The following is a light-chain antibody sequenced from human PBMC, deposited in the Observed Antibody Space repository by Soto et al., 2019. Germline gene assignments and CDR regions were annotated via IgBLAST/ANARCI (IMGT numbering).Light chain of an antibody. CDR3: QQYGRSPHT. CDR1: QSVSSSY. V-gene: IGKV3-20*01. Sequence: EIVLTQSPGTLSLSPGERATLSCRASQSVSSSYLAWYQHKPGQAPRLLIYGASSRATGIPDRFSGSGSGPDFTLTISTLEPEDFAVYYCQQYGRSPHTFGQGTKLEIK. J-gene: IGKJ2*01. CDR2: GAS.